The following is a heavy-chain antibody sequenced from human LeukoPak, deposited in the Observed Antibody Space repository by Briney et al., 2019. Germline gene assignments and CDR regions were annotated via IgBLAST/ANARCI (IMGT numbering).Heavy chain of an antibody. D-gene: IGHD3-3*01. CDR1: GGSFSGYY. Sequence: SETLSLTCAVYGGSFSGYYWSWIRQPPGKGLEWIGEINHSGSTNYNPSLKSRVTISVDTSKNQFSLKLSSVTAADTAVYYCARLGYYDFWSGYRYWGQGTLVTVSS. CDR3: ARLGYYDFWSGYRY. J-gene: IGHJ4*02. V-gene: IGHV4-34*01. CDR2: INHSGST.